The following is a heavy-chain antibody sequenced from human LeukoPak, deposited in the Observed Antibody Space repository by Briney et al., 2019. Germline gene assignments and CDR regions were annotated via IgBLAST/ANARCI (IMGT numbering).Heavy chain of an antibody. Sequence: PGGSLRLSCAASGFTFSNYAMSWVRQAPGKGLEWVSIIFGNGDTTYCADSVKGRFTVSRDNSKNMLYLQMNNLRPEDTATYYCAKRNTMVRGGPCFDYWGQGLMVTVSS. CDR2: IFGNGDTT. CDR1: GFTFSNYA. CDR3: AKRNTMVRGGPCFDY. D-gene: IGHD3-10*01. V-gene: IGHV3-23*01. J-gene: IGHJ4*02.